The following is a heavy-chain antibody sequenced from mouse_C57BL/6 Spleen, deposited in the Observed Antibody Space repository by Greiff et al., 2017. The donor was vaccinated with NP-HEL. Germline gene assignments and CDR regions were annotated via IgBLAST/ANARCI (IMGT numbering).Heavy chain of an antibody. Sequence: VQLQQSGPELVKPGASVKISCKASGYAFSSSWMNWVKQRPGKGPEWIGRMYPGAGDTNYNGKLKGKATLTADKSSSTAYRQRSILPCEDSAVYFGGRGGYSLAYWSQGALVTVSA. V-gene: IGHV1-82*01. CDR3: GRGGYSLAY. CDR2: MYPGAGDT. CDR1: GYAFSSSW. D-gene: IGHD2-3*01. J-gene: IGHJ3*01.